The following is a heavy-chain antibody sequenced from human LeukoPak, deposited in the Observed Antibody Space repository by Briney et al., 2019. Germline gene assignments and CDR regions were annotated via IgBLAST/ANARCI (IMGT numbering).Heavy chain of an antibody. CDR2: IIPILGIA. V-gene: IGHV1-69*04. Sequence: ASVKVSCKASGGTFSSYAISWVRQAPGQGLEWMGRIIPILGIANYAQKFQGRVTITADKSTSTAYMELSSLRSEDTAVYYCARDPQWVTKGVWCDPWGEGTLVTVSS. CDR1: GGTFSSYA. J-gene: IGHJ5*02. D-gene: IGHD4-17*01. CDR3: ARDPQWVTKGVWCDP.